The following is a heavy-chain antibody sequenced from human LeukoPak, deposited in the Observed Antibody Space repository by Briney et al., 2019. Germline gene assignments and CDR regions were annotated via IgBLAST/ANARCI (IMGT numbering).Heavy chain of an antibody. CDR1: GYTFTSYG. D-gene: IGHD3-3*01. CDR3: ARVGESYDFWSGYYTDAFDI. J-gene: IGHJ3*02. Sequence: ASVKASCKASGYTFTSYGISWVRQAPGQGLEWMGWISAYNGNTNYAQKLQGRVTMTTDTSTSTAYMELRSLRSDDTAVYYCARVGESYDFWSGYYTDAFDIWAKGQWSPSLQ. CDR2: ISAYNGNT. V-gene: IGHV1-18*01.